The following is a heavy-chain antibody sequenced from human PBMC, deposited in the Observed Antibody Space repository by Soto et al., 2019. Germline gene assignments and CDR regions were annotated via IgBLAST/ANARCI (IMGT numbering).Heavy chain of an antibody. J-gene: IGHJ6*02. CDR2: IGTAGDT. CDR1: GFTFSSYD. CDR3: ARSPTGGYHYYYGMDV. Sequence: EVQLVESGGGLVQPGGSLRLSCAASGFTFSSYDMQWVRQATGKGLEWVSAIGTAGDTYYPGSVKGRFTISRENAKNSLYLQMNSLRAGDTAVYYCARSPTGGYHYYYGMDVWCHGTTVTVSS. D-gene: IGHD3-22*01. V-gene: IGHV3-13*04.